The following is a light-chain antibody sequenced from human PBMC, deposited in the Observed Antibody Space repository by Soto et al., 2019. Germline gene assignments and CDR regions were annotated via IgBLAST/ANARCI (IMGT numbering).Light chain of an antibody. CDR2: KAS. V-gene: IGKV1-5*03. CDR1: QSVSSW. CDR3: QQYHSYSFT. J-gene: IGKJ2*01. Sequence: DIQMTQSPSTLSASVGDRVTITCRARQSVSSWLAWYQQKPGKAPNLLIFKASNLENGVPSRFSGSGSGTEFTLTISSLQPDDFATYYCQQYHSYSFTFGQGTKLEI.